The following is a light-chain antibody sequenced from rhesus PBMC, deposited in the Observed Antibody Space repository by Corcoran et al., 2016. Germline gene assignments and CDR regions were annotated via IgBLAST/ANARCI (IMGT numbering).Light chain of an antibody. Sequence: DVVMTQSPLSLPITPGQPASISCRSSQSLVHSDGNTYLSWYQQKPGQPPRLLIWKVSNRYSGVPDRFRGSGAGTDLTLKSSRVEAEDVGVYYCGQGTHWPRTFGQGTKVEIK. CDR3: GQGTHWPRT. CDR1: QSLVHSDGNTY. J-gene: IGKJ1*01. V-gene: IGKV2-64*01. CDR2: KVS.